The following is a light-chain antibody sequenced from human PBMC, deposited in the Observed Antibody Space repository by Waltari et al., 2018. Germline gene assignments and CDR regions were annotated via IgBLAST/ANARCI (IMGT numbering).Light chain of an antibody. CDR3: CSRAGTYTLV. J-gene: IGLJ2*01. V-gene: IGLV2-11*01. CDR2: DVI. CDR1: SSDVGAYNH. Sequence: QSALTQPRSVSGSPGQSVTISCTGTSSDVGAYNHVTWYQHHPGKAPKVMLYDVIKRPSGGPDRFSGSKSGNTASLTISGLQAEDEADYYCCSRAGTYTLVFGGGTKLTVL.